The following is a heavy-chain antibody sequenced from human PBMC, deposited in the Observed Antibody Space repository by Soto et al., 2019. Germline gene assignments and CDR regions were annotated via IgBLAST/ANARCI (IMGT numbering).Heavy chain of an antibody. D-gene: IGHD2-2*01. CDR2: ISAYNGNT. V-gene: IGHV1-18*01. Sequence: ASVKVSCKASGYTFTSYGISWVRQAPGQGLEWMGWISAYNGNTNYAQKLQGRVTMTTDTSTSTAYMELRSLRSDDTAVYYCARDEDCSSTSCYGLYYYYGMDVCGQATTVT. CDR1: GYTFTSYG. CDR3: ARDEDCSSTSCYGLYYYYGMDV. J-gene: IGHJ6*02.